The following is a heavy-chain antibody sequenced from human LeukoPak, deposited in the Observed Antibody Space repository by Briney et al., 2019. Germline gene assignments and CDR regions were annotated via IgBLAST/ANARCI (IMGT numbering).Heavy chain of an antibody. CDR2: IYPGDSDT. V-gene: IGHV5-51*01. CDR1: GYSFTDYW. J-gene: IGHJ4*02. D-gene: IGHD1/OR15-1a*01. CDR3: ARRQELEHPDY. Sequence: GESLKISCEGSGYSFTDYWIGWVRQMPEKGLEWMGMIYPGDSDTRYSPSFQGQVTISVEKSISIAYLQWSSLKASDTAMYYCARRQELEHPDYWGQGTLVTVSS.